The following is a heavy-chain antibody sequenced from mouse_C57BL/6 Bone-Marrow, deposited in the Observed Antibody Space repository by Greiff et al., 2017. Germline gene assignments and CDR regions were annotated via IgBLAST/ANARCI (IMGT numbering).Heavy chain of an antibody. CDR3: ARRGYYGFAY. Sequence: QVQLKQPGAELVMPGASVKLSCKASGYTFTSYWMHWVKQRPGQGLEWIGDIDPSDSYTNYNQKFTGKSPLTVDKSTSTAYMQLSSLASEDSAVYYGARRGYYGFAYWGQGTLVTVSA. CDR2: IDPSDSYT. CDR1: GYTFTSYW. D-gene: IGHD1-1*01. V-gene: IGHV1-69*01. J-gene: IGHJ3*01.